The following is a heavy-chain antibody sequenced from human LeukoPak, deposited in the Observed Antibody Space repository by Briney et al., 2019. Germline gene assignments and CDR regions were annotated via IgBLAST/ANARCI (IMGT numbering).Heavy chain of an antibody. D-gene: IGHD6-19*01. V-gene: IGHV3-23*01. CDR2: IGGSGDKT. CDR1: GFTFNINA. Sequence: GGSLRLSCAASGFTFNINAISRGRQTPRGGGEWVSTIGGSGDKTFYADSVKGRFTISRDNSKNMVHLQTNSLTGEDTALYYCVRRGDASSGWGDHDFWGQGALVTVSS. CDR3: VRRGDASSGWGDHDF. J-gene: IGHJ4*02.